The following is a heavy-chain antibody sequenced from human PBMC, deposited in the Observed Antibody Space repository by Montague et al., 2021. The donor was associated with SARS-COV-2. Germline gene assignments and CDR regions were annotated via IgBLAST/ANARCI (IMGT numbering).Heavy chain of an antibody. J-gene: IGHJ3*02. V-gene: IGHV6-1*01. CDR3: ARDSRNWYGPIGFDI. D-gene: IGHD6-13*01. CDR2: TFYRSKWYN. Sequence: CAISGDSVSSNTTAWNWIRQSPSKGLVWLGRTFYRSKWYNEFAESVKSRISINADTSKNEVSLQLKYVTPEDTAMYYCARDSRNWYGPIGFDIWGQGTVVTVS. CDR1: GDSVSSNTTA.